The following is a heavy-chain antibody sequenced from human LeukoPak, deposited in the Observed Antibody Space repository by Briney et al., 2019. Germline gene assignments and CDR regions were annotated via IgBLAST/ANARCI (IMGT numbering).Heavy chain of an antibody. CDR2: ISYDGSNK. D-gene: IGHD3-22*01. V-gene: IGHV3-30*18. Sequence: PGGSLRLSCAASGFTFSSYGMHWVRQAPGKGLEWVAVISYDGSNKYYADSVKGRFTISRDNSKNTLYLQMNSLRAEDTAVYYCAKEGNYYDSSGLDYWGQGTLVTVSS. J-gene: IGHJ4*02. CDR3: AKEGNYYDSSGLDY. CDR1: GFTFSSYG.